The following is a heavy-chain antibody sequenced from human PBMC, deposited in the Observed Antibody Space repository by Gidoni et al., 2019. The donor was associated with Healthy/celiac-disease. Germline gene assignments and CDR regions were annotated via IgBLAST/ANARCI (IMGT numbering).Heavy chain of an antibody. V-gene: IGHV1-69*06. CDR2: IIAIFVTA. CDR1: GGTFSSYA. CDR3: ARDLEDYDYYYGMDV. Sequence: QVQLVQSGAEVKKPGSSVNVSCKASGGTFSSYAISWVRQAPGQGLVWMGVIIAIFVTANYAQKFQGRVTITADKSTSTAYMELSSLRSEDTAVYYCARDLEDYDYYYGMDVWGQGTTVTVSS. J-gene: IGHJ6*02.